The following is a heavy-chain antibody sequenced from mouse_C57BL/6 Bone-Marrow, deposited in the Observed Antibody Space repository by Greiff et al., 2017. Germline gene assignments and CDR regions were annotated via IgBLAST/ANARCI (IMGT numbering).Heavy chain of an antibody. Sequence: QVQLKESGPGLLQPSQTLSLTCSFSGFSLSTFGMGVGWIRQPSGKGLEWLAHIWWDDDKYYNPALKSRLTISKDTSKNQVFLKIANVDTADTATYYCARIASYYSNYEDAMDYWGQGTSVTVSS. CDR2: IWWDDDK. D-gene: IGHD2-5*01. V-gene: IGHV8-8*01. CDR3: ARIASYYSNYEDAMDY. J-gene: IGHJ4*01. CDR1: GFSLSTFGMG.